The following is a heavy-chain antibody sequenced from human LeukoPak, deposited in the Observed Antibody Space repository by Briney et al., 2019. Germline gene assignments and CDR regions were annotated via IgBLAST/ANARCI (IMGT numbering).Heavy chain of an antibody. J-gene: IGHJ4*02. CDR1: GGSFSGYY. CDR2: INHSGST. Sequence: SETLSLTCAVYGGSFSGYYWSWIRQPPGKGLEWIGEINHSGSTNYNPSLKSRVTISVDRPKNQFSLKLSSVTAADTAVYYCARAQYGAAASRRPDYWGQGTLVTVSS. D-gene: IGHD6-13*01. V-gene: IGHV4-34*01. CDR3: ARAQYGAAASRRPDY.